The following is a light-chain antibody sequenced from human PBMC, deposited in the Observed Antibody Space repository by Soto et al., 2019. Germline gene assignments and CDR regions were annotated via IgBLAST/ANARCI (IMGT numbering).Light chain of an antibody. J-gene: IGKJ1*01. V-gene: IGKV3-11*01. CDR3: QQRSNWPPTWT. CDR1: QSVGTS. CDR2: DAS. Sequence: EIVLTQSPATLSWSPDQRATFPCRASQSVGTSLAWYQQKPGQAPRLLIYDASTRATGIPARFSGSGSGTDFTLTISSLEPEDFAVYYCQQRSNWPPTWTFGQGTKVEIK.